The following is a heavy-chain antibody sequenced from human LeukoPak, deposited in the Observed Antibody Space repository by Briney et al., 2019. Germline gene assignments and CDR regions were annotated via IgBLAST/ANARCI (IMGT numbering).Heavy chain of an antibody. J-gene: IGHJ4*02. V-gene: IGHV1-69*13. CDR3: AREGDDSSGFYYFDY. Sequence: ASVKVSCKASGGTFSSYAISCVRQAPGQGLEWMGGIIPIFGTAHYAQKFQGRVTITADESTRTAYMELSSLRSEDTAVYYCAREGDDSSGFYYFDYWGQGTLVTVSS. D-gene: IGHD3-22*01. CDR2: IIPIFGTA. CDR1: GGTFSSYA.